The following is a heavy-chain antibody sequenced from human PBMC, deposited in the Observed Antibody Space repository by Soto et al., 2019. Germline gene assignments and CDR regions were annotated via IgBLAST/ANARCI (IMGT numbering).Heavy chain of an antibody. J-gene: IGHJ4*02. V-gene: IGHV3-30-3*01. CDR2: IAYDGTIK. CDR3: ARDKIKGAPDYLDS. Sequence: QEQLVESGGDVVQPGRSLTLSCAASGFTFSANAMHWVRQAPGKGLEWVAVIAYDGTIKIYRDSVKGRFTISRDDSKSTLYLQMNSPRPEDTAVYYCARDKIKGAPDYLDSWGQGTLVTVSS. CDR1: GFTFSANA. D-gene: IGHD1-26*01.